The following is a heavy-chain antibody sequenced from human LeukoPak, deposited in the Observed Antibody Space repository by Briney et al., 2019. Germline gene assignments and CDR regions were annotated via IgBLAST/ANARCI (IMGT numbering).Heavy chain of an antibody. CDR1: GFTFSKYA. CDR2: IGGSGAGT. CDR3: ARGPTDY. J-gene: IGHJ4*02. V-gene: IGHV3-23*01. Sequence: GGSLRLSCAASGFTFSKYAMNWVRQAPGKGLEWVSSIGGSGAGTYYADSVKGRFTISRDNAKNTLYLQIYSLRAEDTAVYYCARGPTDYWGQGTLVTVSS.